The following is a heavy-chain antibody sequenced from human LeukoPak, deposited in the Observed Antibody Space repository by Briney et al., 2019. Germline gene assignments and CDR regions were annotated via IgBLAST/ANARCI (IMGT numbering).Heavy chain of an antibody. CDR3: ASSAAEYLYYFDY. CDR2: INHSGST. V-gene: IGHV4-34*01. J-gene: IGHJ4*02. Sequence: KSSETLSLTCAVYAWSFSGYYWNWIRQPPGKELEWIGEINHSGSTNYNPSLKSRVTISVDTSKNQFSLKLSSVTAADTAVYYCASSAAEYLYYFDYWGQGTLVTVSS. D-gene: IGHD6-13*01. CDR1: AWSFSGYY.